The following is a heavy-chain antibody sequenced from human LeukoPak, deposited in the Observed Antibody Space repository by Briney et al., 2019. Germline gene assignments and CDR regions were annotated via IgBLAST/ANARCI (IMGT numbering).Heavy chain of an antibody. J-gene: IGHJ4*02. V-gene: IGHV4-61*01. CDR1: GGSVSSGPHY. CDR3: ARTWDY. Sequence: SETLSLTCTVSGGSVSSGPHYWSWIRQPPGKGLEWIAYIHYSGSTKYNPSLKSRLTISLDTSKNQFSLHLTSVTAADTVVYFCARTWDYWGQGTLVTVSS. CDR2: IHYSGST.